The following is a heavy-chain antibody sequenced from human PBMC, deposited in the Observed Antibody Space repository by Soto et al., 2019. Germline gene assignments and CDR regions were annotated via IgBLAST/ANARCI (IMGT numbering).Heavy chain of an antibody. CDR3: ARRSDAFDI. V-gene: IGHV2-5*02. CDR2: IYWDDDK. J-gene: IGHJ3*02. Sequence: QVTLKESGPPLVKPTQTLTLTCTFSGFSLSTSGVAVGWIRQPPGKALEWLALIYWDDDKRYSPSLKGRLTITKHTSKNQVVLTMTNMDPVDTGTYYCARRSDAFDIWGQGTMVTVSS. CDR1: GFSLSTSGVA.